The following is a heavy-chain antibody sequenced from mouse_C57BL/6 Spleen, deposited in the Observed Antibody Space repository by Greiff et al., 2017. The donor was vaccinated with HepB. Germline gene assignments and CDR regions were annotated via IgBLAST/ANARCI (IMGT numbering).Heavy chain of an antibody. CDR3: ADDNGMYAMDY. Sequence: VQLQQSGAELVKPGASVKLSCKASGYTFTSYWMHWVKQRPGQGLEWIGMIHPNSGSTNYNEKFKSKATLTVDKPSSTAYMQLSSLTSEDSAVYDCADDNGMYAMDYWGQGTSVTVSS. CDR1: GYTFTSYW. CDR2: IHPNSGST. J-gene: IGHJ4*01. D-gene: IGHD2-1*01. V-gene: IGHV1-64*01.